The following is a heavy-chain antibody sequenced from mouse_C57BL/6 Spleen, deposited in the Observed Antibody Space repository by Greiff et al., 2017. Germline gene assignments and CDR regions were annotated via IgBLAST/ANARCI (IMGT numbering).Heavy chain of an antibody. D-gene: IGHD2-1*01. CDR1: GFSLTSYG. CDR2: IWSGGST. Sequence: VQGVESGPGLVQPSQSLSITCTVSGFSLTSYGVHWVRQSPGKGLEWLGVIWSGGSTDYNAAFISRLSISKDNSKSQVFFKMNSLQADDTAIYYCASYGNYVRAMDYWGQGTSVTVSS. J-gene: IGHJ4*01. V-gene: IGHV2-2*01. CDR3: ASYGNYVRAMDY.